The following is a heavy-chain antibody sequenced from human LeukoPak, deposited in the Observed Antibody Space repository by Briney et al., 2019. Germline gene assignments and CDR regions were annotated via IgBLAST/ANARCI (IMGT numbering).Heavy chain of an antibody. D-gene: IGHD2-2*01. CDR1: GGSISSGSYY. Sequence: PSQTLSLTCTVSGGSISSGSYYWSWIRQPAGKGLEWIGRIYTSGSTNYNPSLKSRVTISVDTSKSQFSLKLSSVTAADTAVYYCAREYPLLSLFPYGFDYWGQGTLVTVSS. J-gene: IGHJ4*02. CDR2: IYTSGST. CDR3: AREYPLLSLFPYGFDY. V-gene: IGHV4-61*02.